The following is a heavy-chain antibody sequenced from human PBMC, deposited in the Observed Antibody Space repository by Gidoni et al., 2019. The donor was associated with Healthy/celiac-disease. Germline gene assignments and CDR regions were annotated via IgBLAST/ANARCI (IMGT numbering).Heavy chain of an antibody. CDR2: IYYSGST. CDR3: ARGSRVGYYGSGKRYYFDY. V-gene: IGHV4-59*01. Sequence: QVQLQESGPGLVKPSETLSLNCTVSGGSISSYYWSWIRQPPGKGLEWIGYIYYSGSTNYNPSLKSRVTISVDTSNNQFSLKLSSVTAADTAVYYCARGSRVGYYGSGKRYYFDYWGQGTLVTVSS. J-gene: IGHJ4*02. D-gene: IGHD3-10*01. CDR1: GGSISSYY.